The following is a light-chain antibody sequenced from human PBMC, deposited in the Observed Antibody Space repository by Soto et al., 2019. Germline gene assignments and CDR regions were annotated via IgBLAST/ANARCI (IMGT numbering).Light chain of an antibody. CDR1: SSDLAIYNY. CDR3: SSYTDSSNYV. V-gene: IGLV2-14*01. Sequence: QSLLAHPASVSWSPGHSITISCTGTSSDLAIYNYVSWYQQQPGKAPKLMIYQVTNRPSGVPNRFSGSRSGNTASLTISGLQAEEEADYYCSSYTDSSNYVFGTGTRSPS. J-gene: IGLJ1*01. CDR2: QVT.